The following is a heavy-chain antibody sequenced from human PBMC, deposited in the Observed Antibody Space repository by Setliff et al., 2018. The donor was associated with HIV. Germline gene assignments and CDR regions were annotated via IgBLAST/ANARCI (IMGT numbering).Heavy chain of an antibody. CDR3: ARSRTSSGYYGVTGYGMDV. CDR2: VYTSGDT. D-gene: IGHD3-22*01. Sequence: NPSETLSLTCTVTGGSISSGSHYWSWIRQPAGKGLEFIGRVYTSGDTNYNPSLKSRVTMSIDTSKNQFSLKLSSVTAADTAVYYCARSRTSSGYYGVTGYGMDVWGQGTTVTVSS. CDR1: GGSISSGSHY. V-gene: IGHV4-61*02. J-gene: IGHJ6*02.